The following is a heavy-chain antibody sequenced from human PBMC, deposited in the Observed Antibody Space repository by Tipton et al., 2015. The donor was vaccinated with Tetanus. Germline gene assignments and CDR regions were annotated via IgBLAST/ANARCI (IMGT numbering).Heavy chain of an antibody. CDR2: IQEDGSQK. Sequence: SLRLSCAASGFSFRSYWMSWVRQAPGKGLEWVANIQEDGSQKYYVDSVKGRFTISRDNAKNSLYLQMSSLRAEDTAVYYCARNDYSDSRRSFAYWGQGTLVTVSS. D-gene: IGHD3-22*01. CDR1: GFSFRSYW. CDR3: ARNDYSDSRRSFAY. J-gene: IGHJ4*02. V-gene: IGHV3-7*01.